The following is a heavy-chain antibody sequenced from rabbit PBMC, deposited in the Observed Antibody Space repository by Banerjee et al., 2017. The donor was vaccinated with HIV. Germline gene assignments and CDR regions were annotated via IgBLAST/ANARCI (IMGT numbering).Heavy chain of an antibody. J-gene: IGHJ4*01. V-gene: IGHV1S40*01. Sequence: QSLEESGGDLVKPGASLTITCTASGFSFNSNYCICWVRQAPGKGLEWIACIYAGSSGSTYYANWAKGRFTISETSSTTVTLQMTSLTAADTATYFCARGFTYDYAGIAYALNLWGPGTLVTVS. CDR3: ARGFTYDYAGIAYALNL. D-gene: IGHD6-1*01. CDR1: GFSFNSNYC. CDR2: IYAGSSGST.